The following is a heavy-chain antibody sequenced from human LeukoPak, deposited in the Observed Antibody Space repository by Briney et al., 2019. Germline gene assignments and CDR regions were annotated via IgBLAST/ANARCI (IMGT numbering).Heavy chain of an antibody. V-gene: IGHV3-23*01. D-gene: IGHD3-9*01. CDR1: GFTFSSYA. CDR3: AKVLFYDILTGYFDY. J-gene: IGHJ4*02. CDR2: ISGSGGST. Sequence: GGSLRLSCAASGFTFSSYAMSWVRQAPGKGLEWVSAISGSGGSTYYADSVKGRFTIPRDNSKNTLYLQMNSLRAEDTAVYYCAKVLFYDILTGYFDYWGQGTLVTVSS.